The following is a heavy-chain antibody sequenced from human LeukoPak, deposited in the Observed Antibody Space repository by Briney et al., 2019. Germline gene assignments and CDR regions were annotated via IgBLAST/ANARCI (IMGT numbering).Heavy chain of an antibody. D-gene: IGHD3-22*01. CDR1: GYTFTSYD. Sequence: ASVKVSCKASGYTFTSYDITWVRQASGQGLEWMGWMNPNNGNTGYAQRFQGRVTLTRDTSISTAYMELSSLRSEDTAVYYCARGFLGYDSSDYAFSYYWGQGTLVTVSS. CDR2: MNPNNGNT. J-gene: IGHJ4*02. V-gene: IGHV1-8*01. CDR3: ARGFLGYDSSDYAFSYY.